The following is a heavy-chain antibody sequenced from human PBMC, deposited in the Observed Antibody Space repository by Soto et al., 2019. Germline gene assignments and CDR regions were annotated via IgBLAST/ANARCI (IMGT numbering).Heavy chain of an antibody. CDR1: GYTFTNYD. J-gene: IGHJ6*02. Sequence: ASVKVSCKASGYTFTNYDISWVRQAPGQGLEWMGWISPYNGNTNYARGLQGRVTMTTDTYSNTAYMEVRRLRSDDTAVYYRAREGTSHSHTSYYYSGMDVWGQGTTVTVSS. V-gene: IGHV1-18*01. D-gene: IGHD3-10*01. CDR3: AREGTSHSHTSYYYSGMDV. CDR2: ISPYNGNT.